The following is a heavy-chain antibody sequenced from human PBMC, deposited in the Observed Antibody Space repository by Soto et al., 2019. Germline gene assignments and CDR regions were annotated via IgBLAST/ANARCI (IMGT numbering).Heavy chain of an antibody. Sequence: PSETLSLTCTVSGGSISSGGYYWSWIRQHPGKGLEWIGYIYYSGSTYYNPSLKSRVTISVDTSKNQFSLKPSSVTAADTAVYYCARSYCSGGSCYPYQYYYGMDVWGQGTPVTVYS. J-gene: IGHJ6*02. V-gene: IGHV4-31*03. CDR3: ARSYCSGGSCYPYQYYYGMDV. CDR1: GGSISSGGYY. D-gene: IGHD2-15*01. CDR2: IYYSGST.